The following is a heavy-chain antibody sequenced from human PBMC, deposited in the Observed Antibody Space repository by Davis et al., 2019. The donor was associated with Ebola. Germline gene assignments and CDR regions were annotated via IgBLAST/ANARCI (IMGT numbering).Heavy chain of an antibody. CDR2: ISSSSSYI. CDR1: GFTFSSYS. D-gene: IGHD5-18*01. V-gene: IGHV3-21*01. J-gene: IGHJ6*03. Sequence: GESLKISCAASGFTFSSYSMNWVRQAPGKGLEWVSSISSSSSYIYYADSVKGRFTISRDNAKNSLYLQMNSLRAEDTAVYYCARGKLWYPRYYYYMDVWGKGTTVTVSS. CDR3: ARGKLWYPRYYYYMDV.